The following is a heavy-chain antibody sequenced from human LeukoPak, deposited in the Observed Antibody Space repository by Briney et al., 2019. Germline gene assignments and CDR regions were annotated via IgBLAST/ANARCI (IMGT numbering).Heavy chain of an antibody. J-gene: IGHJ3*02. CDR1: GFTFSSYS. D-gene: IGHD3-22*01. Sequence: GGSLRLSCAASGFTFSSYSMNWVRQAPGKGLEWVSSISSSSSYIYYADSVKGRFTISRDNAKNSLYLQMNSLRAEDTAVYYCARPITMIVVASHAFDIWGQGTVVTVSS. V-gene: IGHV3-21*01. CDR3: ARPITMIVVASHAFDI. CDR2: ISSSSSYI.